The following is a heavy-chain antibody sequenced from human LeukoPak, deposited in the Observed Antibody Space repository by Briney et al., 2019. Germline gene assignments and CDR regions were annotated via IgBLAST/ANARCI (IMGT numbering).Heavy chain of an antibody. J-gene: IGHJ4*02. Sequence: ASVTVSCKASGYTFTSYGISWVRQAPGQGLEWMGWISAYNGNTNYAQKLQGRVTMTTDTSTSTAYMELRSLRSDDTAVYYCARVRGGGMIVVVITGTAFDYWGQGTLVTVSS. CDR2: ISAYNGNT. D-gene: IGHD3-22*01. V-gene: IGHV1-18*01. CDR3: ARVRGGGMIVVVITGTAFDY. CDR1: GYTFTSYG.